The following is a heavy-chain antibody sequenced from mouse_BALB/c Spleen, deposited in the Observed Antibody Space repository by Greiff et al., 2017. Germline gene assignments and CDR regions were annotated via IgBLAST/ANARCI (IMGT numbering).Heavy chain of an antibody. CDR2: ISSGSSTI. J-gene: IGHJ2*01. Sequence: EVQVVESGGGLVQPGGSRKLSCAASGFTFSSFGMHWVRQAPEKGLEWVANISSGSSTIYYADTVKGRFTISRDNPKNTLFLQMTSLRSEDTAMYYCARGGNSYFDYWGQGTTLTVSS. V-gene: IGHV5-17*02. CDR1: GFTFSSFG. D-gene: IGHD2-1*01. CDR3: ARGGNSYFDY.